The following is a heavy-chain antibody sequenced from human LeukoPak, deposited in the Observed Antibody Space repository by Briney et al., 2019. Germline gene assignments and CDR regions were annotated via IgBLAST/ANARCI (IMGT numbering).Heavy chain of an antibody. V-gene: IGHV3-21*04. CDR1: GFTFSSYS. D-gene: IGHD3-10*01. J-gene: IGHJ4*02. CDR2: ISSSSSYI. CDR3: AKGSITMVRGVIGY. Sequence: GGSLRLSCAASGFTFSSYSMNWVRQAPGKGLEWVSSISSSSSYIYYADSVKGRFTISRDNAKNTLYLQMNSLRAEDTAVYYCAKGSITMVRGVIGYWGQGTLVTVSS.